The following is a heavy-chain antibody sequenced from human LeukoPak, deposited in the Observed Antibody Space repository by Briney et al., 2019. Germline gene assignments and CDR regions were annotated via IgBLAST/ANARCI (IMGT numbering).Heavy chain of an antibody. V-gene: IGHV7-4-1*02. J-gene: IGHJ5*02. CDR1: GYTFTSYA. CDR3: ARDRPYSSSWYGGGGNWFDP. CDR2: INTNTGNP. D-gene: IGHD6-13*01. Sequence: ASVKVSCKASGYTFTSYAMNWVRQAPGQGLEWMGWINTNTGNPTYAQGFTGRFVFSLDTSVSTAYLQISSLKAEDTAVYYCARDRPYSSSWYGGGGNWFDPWGQGTLVTVSS.